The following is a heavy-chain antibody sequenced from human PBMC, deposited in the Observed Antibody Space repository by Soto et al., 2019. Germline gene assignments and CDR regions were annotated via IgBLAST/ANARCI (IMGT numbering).Heavy chain of an antibody. CDR2: IYPGDSDT. V-gene: IGHV5-51*01. CDR3: ARSSSSHYYFYGMDV. CDR1: GYSFTTYW. D-gene: IGHD6-19*01. Sequence: PGESLKISCKGPGYSFTTYWIGWVRQMPGKGLEWMGIIYPGDSDTRYSPSFQGQVTISADKSISTAYLQWSSLKASDTAMYYCARSSSSHYYFYGMDVWGQGTTVTVSS. J-gene: IGHJ6*02.